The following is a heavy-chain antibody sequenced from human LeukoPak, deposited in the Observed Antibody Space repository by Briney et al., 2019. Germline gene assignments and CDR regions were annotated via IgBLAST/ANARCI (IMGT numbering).Heavy chain of an antibody. J-gene: IGHJ6*02. CDR3: AKDEGRFDYYYYGMDV. V-gene: IGHV3-23*01. CDR2: VSSNGAKT. CDR1: GFTFSSYA. Sequence: GGSLRLSCAASGFTFSSYAITWVRQAPGKGLEWVSAVSSNGAKTYYADSVKGRFTISRDNSKNTLHLQMNSLRAEDTAVYYCAKDEGRFDYYYYGMDVWGQGTTVTVSS. D-gene: IGHD3-10*01.